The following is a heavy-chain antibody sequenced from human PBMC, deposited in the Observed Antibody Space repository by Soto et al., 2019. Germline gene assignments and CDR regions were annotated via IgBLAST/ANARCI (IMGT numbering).Heavy chain of an antibody. CDR1: GYTFTNYD. Sequence: QVQLVRAGAEEKKTGASVKVSCKASGYTFTNYDINWVRQANGQGLEWMGWMNANSGSAGYAQNFQGRVTLTRYTSSSTAYMELRGLRSEDTAMYYCARGGPAAGFDYWGQGTLVTVSS. D-gene: IGHD6-13*01. V-gene: IGHV1-8*01. CDR3: ARGGPAAGFDY. CDR2: MNANSGSA. J-gene: IGHJ4*02.